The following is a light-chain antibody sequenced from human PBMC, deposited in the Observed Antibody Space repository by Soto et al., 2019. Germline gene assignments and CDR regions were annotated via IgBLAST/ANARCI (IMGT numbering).Light chain of an antibody. CDR3: QQYNNWPSIT. V-gene: IGKV1-5*03. Sequence: DIQMTQSPSTLPASVGDRVTITCRASQSISNWLAWYQQKPGTAPKLLIYKASTLKSGVPSRFSGSGSGTEFTPTISSLQSEDFAVYYCQQYNNWPSITFGQGTRLEI. CDR1: QSISNW. J-gene: IGKJ5*01. CDR2: KAS.